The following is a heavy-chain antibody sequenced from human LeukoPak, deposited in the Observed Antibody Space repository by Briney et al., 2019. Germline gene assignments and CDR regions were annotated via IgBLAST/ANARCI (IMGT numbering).Heavy chain of an antibody. Sequence: PGGSLRLSCAASGFTFSSYSMNWVRQAPGQGLEWVSSISSSSSYINYADSVKGRFTISRDNAKNSLYLQMNSLRAEDTAVYYCARDPRLGFYDITTGYSHYFDSWGQGTPVTVSS. V-gene: IGHV3-21*01. CDR1: GFTFSSYS. CDR2: ISSSSSYI. J-gene: IGHJ4*02. CDR3: ARDPRLGFYDITTGYSHYFDS. D-gene: IGHD3-9*01.